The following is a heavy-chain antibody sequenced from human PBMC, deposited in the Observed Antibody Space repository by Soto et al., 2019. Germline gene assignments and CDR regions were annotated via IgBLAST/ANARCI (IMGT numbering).Heavy chain of an antibody. Sequence: QVQLVESGGGVVQPGRSLRLSCAASGFTFSTYGMHWVRQAPGKGLEWVAVISYDGSNKYYVDSVKGRFTISRDNSKNSMYLQLSTRLGAETAVYYWATDVTGYTENNNGPDVGGQGAMVTVYS. V-gene: IGHV3-30*03. D-gene: IGHD5-18*01. CDR2: ISYDGSNK. J-gene: IGHJ6*02. CDR3: ATDVTGYTENNNGPDV. CDR1: GFTFSTYG.